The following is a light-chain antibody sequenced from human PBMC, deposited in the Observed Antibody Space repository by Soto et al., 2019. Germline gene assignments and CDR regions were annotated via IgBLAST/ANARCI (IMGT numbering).Light chain of an antibody. CDR2: KAS. Sequence: DIQMTHSPSAMSASVRDRVTITSRASQGISNYLAWYQQKPGKAPKLLIYKASSLESGVPSRFSGSGSGTEFTLTISSLQPDDFATYYCQQYNSYSPWTFGQGTKV. V-gene: IGKV1-5*03. CDR1: QGISNY. CDR3: QQYNSYSPWT. J-gene: IGKJ1*01.